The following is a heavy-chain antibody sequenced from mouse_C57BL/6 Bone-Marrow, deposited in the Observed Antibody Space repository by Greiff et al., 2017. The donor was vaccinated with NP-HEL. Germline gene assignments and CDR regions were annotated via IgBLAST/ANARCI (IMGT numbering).Heavy chain of an antibody. CDR2: IDPSDSYT. Sequence: QVQLQQPGAELVKPGASVKLSCKASGYTFTSYWMQWVKQRPGQGLEWIGEIDPSDSYTNYNQKFKGKATLTVDTSSSTAYMQLSSLTSEDSAVYYCARGTYYSNEDYFDYWGQGTTLTVSS. V-gene: IGHV1-50*01. CDR1: GYTFTSYW. CDR3: ARGTYYSNEDYFDY. D-gene: IGHD2-5*01. J-gene: IGHJ2*01.